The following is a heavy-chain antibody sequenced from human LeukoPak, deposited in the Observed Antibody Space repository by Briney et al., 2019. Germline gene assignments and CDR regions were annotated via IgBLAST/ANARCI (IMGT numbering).Heavy chain of an antibody. CDR3: ARGGVAVAGYDY. CDR2: IIPIFGTA. D-gene: IGHD6-19*01. V-gene: IGHV1-69*05. J-gene: IGHJ4*02. Sequence: SVKVSCKASGGTFSSYAISWVRQAPGQGLEWMGGIIPIFGTANYAQKFQGRVTMTRNTSISTAYMELSSLRSEDTAVYYCARGGVAVAGYDYWGQGTLVTVSS. CDR1: GGTFSSYA.